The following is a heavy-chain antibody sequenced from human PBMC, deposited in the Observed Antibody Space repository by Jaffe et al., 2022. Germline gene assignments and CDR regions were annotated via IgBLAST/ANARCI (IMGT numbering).Heavy chain of an antibody. D-gene: IGHD4-17*01. J-gene: IGHJ4*02. CDR1: GYTFTSYH. CDR3: ARDYGGSPYDDFDF. CDR2: TKPNTGKS. Sequence: QVQLVQSGSELKKPGASVKVSCKASGYTFTSYHMNWVRQAPGQGLEWMGRTKPNTGKSTYAQGFTGRFVFSLDTSASTAYLQISSLKAEDTAVYFCARDYGGSPYDDFDFWGQGTLVTVSS. V-gene: IGHV7-4-1*02.